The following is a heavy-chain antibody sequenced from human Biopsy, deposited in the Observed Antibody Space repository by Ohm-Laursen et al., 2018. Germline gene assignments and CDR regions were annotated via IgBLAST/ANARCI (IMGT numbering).Heavy chain of an antibody. CDR2: IIPSLNAR. CDR1: GSTFKTYG. CDR3: EFIDY. V-gene: IGHV1-69*04. J-gene: IGHJ4*02. Sequence: GSSVKVSCNASGSTFKTYGVNWVRQAPGQGLEWMGRIIPSLNARDFAQKFQGRVTFTADKSTTTAYMELSSLTSDDTAVYFCEFIDYWGQGTLVTVSS.